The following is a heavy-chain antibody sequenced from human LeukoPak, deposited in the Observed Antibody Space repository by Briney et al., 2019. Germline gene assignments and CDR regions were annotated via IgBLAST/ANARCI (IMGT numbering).Heavy chain of an antibody. CDR1: GFTFSSCA. J-gene: IGHJ4*02. Sequence: LRLSCAASGFTFSSCAMSWVRQAPGKGLEWIGYIYHSGSTYYNPSLKSRVTISVDRSKNQFSLKLSSVTAADTAVYYCARVGVPLYGSGSYFDYWGQGTLVTVSS. CDR3: ARVGVPLYGSGSYFDY. V-gene: IGHV4-30-2*01. D-gene: IGHD3-10*01. CDR2: IYHSGST.